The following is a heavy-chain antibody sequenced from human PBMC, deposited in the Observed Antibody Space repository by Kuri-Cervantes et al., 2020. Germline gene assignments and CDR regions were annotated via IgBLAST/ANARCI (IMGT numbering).Heavy chain of an antibody. J-gene: IGHJ4*02. D-gene: IGHD3-10*01. CDR3: ARWSGEFIDY. V-gene: IGHV3-74*03. CDR1: GFTFSIYW. CDR2: MNSDGSRT. Sequence: GESLKISCAASGFTFSIYWMHWVRQVPGKGLVWVSRMNSDGSRTTYADSVKGRFTISRDNARNTLYLQMNSLRADDTAVYYCARWSGEFIDYWGQGTLVTVSS.